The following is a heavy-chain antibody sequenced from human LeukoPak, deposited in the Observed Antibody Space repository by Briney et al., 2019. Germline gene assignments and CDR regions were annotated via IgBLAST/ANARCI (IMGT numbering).Heavy chain of an antibody. V-gene: IGHV4-31*03. CDR1: GGSINSDGYY. CDR2: MYYSGNT. D-gene: IGHD3-16*01. CDR3: ARVGGGAGDYYMDV. J-gene: IGHJ6*03. Sequence: SETLSLTCTASGGSINSDGYYWSWIRQHPGKGLEWIGYMYYSGNTYYNPSLKSRVTISVDRSKNQFSLKLSSVTAADTAVYYCARVGGGAGDYYMDVWGKGTTVTVSS.